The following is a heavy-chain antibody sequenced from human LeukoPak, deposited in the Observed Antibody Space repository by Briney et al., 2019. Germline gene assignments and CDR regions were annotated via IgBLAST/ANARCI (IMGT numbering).Heavy chain of an antibody. CDR1: GFTFSSYA. CDR3: ARETLHPEWLRSGFDP. V-gene: IGHV3-30-3*01. Sequence: GRCLRLSCAASGFTFSSYAMHWVRQAPGKGLEWVAVISYDGSNKYYADSVKGRFTISRDNSKNTLYLQMNSLRAEDTAVYYCARETLHPEWLRSGFDPWGQGTLVTVSS. D-gene: IGHD5-12*01. CDR2: ISYDGSNK. J-gene: IGHJ5*02.